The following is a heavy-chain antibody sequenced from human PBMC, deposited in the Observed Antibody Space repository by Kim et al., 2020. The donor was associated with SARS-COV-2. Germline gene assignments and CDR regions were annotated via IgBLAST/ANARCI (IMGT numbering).Heavy chain of an antibody. Sequence: GGSLRLSCAASGFTFSDHYMDRVRQAPGKGLEWVGRIRNKANSYTTEYAASVKGRFTISRDDSKNSMYLQMNSLETEDTAVYYCARDKGPSGSCNPMDVWGQGTTVTVSS. J-gene: IGHJ6*02. CDR2: IRNKANSYTT. CDR1: GFTFSDHY. CDR3: ARDKGPSGSCNPMDV. D-gene: IGHD2-15*01. V-gene: IGHV3-72*01.